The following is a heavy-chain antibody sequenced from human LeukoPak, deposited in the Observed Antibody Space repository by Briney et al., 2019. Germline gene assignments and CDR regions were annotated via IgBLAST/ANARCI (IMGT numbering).Heavy chain of an antibody. CDR3: ARDRGDILTGFDAFDI. CDR2: IYYSGST. Sequence: SETLSLTCTVSGGSISSYYWSWIRQPPGKGLEWIGYIYYSGSTNYNPSLKSRVTISVDTSKNQFSLKLSSVTAADTAVYYCARDRGDILTGFDAFDIWGQGTMVTASS. J-gene: IGHJ3*02. CDR1: GGSISSYY. V-gene: IGHV4-59*01. D-gene: IGHD3-9*01.